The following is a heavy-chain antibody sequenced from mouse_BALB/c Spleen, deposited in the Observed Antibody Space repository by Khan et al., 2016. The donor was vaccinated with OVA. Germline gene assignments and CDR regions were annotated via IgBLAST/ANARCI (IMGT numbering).Heavy chain of an antibody. CDR2: ISPGSGDT. V-gene: IGHV1-77*01. D-gene: IGHD1-2*01. CDR3: ARRACFGYTFDY. Sequence: QVRLQQSGAELARPGASVKLSCKASGYTFIDYYINWVKQRTGQGLEWIGEISPGSGDTYYNERFKGKATLTADKSSSTAYMQLSSLTSEDSAVSFCARRACFGYTFDYWGQGTLVTVSA. J-gene: IGHJ3*01. CDR1: GYTFIDYY.